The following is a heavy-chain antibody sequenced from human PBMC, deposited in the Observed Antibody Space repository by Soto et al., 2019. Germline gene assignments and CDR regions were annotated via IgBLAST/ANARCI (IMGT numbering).Heavy chain of an antibody. CDR2: IYYSGST. CDR1: GGSISSYY. D-gene: IGHD3-10*01. V-gene: IGHV4-59*01. CDR3: ARTMVRGRSSNWFDP. Sequence: SETLALTCTVSGGSISSYYWSWIRQPPGKGLEWIGYIYYSGSTNYNPSLKSRVTISVDTSKNQFSLKLSSVTAADTAVYYCARTMVRGRSSNWFDPWGQGALVTVSS. J-gene: IGHJ5*02.